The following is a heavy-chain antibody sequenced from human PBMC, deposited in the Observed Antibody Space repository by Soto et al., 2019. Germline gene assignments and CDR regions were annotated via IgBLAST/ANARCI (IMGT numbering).Heavy chain of an antibody. CDR3: AKDKGITAQKYYFDY. CDR2: ISYDGSKK. D-gene: IGHD6-13*01. J-gene: IGHJ4*02. CDR1: GFTFSNYG. V-gene: IGHV3-30*18. Sequence: GGSLRLSCASSGFTFSNYGMHWVRQAPGKGLEWVTLISYDGSKKYYADAVRGRFTSSRDNSKNTLHLQMNSLRTEDTAVYYCAKDKGITAQKYYFDYWGQGT.